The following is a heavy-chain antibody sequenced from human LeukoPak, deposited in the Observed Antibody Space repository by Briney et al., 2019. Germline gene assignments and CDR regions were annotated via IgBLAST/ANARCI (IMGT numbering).Heavy chain of an antibody. CDR1: GGSISSYY. D-gene: IGHD6-13*01. V-gene: IGHV4-59*08. J-gene: IGHJ4*02. CDR2: IYYSGST. CDR3: ARVGIAAAGTEFDY. Sequence: KPSETLSLTCTVSGGSISSYYWSWIRQPPGKGLEWIGYIYYSGSTNYNPSLKSRVTISVDTSKNQFSLKLSSVTAADTAVYYCARVGIAAAGTEFDYWGQGTLVTVSS.